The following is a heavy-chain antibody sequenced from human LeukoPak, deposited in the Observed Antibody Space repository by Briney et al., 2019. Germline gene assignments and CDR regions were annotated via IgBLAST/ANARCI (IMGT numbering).Heavy chain of an antibody. CDR3: VRDLILVWTPGDDFDH. Sequence: PGGSLRLSCAASGFTFSNYWMHWVRQAPGKGLEWVSRINERATIISYADSVKGRFTISRENARNTLYLQMNSLTAEDTAVYYCVRDLILVWTPGDDFDHWRQGTLVTVSS. J-gene: IGHJ4*02. D-gene: IGHD3-16*01. CDR1: GFTFSNYW. CDR2: INERATII. V-gene: IGHV3-74*01.